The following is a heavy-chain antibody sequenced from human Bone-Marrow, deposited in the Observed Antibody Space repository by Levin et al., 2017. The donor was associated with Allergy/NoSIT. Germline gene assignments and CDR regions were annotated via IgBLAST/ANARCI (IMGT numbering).Heavy chain of an antibody. V-gene: IGHV3-30*04. CDR2: ISYDGSSQ. Sequence: GESLKISCIASGFDFSNFALHWVRQAPGKGLEWLSAISYDGSSQSYIESVKGRFTISRDNSKNIIYLQMNNLSPDDTAGYYCARDTLVRGMYSGMDVWGQGTTVTVSS. CDR1: GFDFSNFA. J-gene: IGHJ6*02. CDR3: ARDTLVRGMYSGMDV.